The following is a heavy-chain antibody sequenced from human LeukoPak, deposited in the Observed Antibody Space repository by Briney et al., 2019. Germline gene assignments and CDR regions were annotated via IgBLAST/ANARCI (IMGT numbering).Heavy chain of an antibody. Sequence: GGSLRLSCAASGFTFSTYAMSWVRQAPGKGVEWVSSISGSGGSTYHADSVKGRFTISRDNSKNTLYLQMNSLRAEDTAVYYCARDPPGYSSSWYGAFDSWGQGTLVTVSS. V-gene: IGHV3-23*01. CDR2: ISGSGGST. CDR3: ARDPPGYSSSWYGAFDS. CDR1: GFTFSTYA. D-gene: IGHD6-13*01. J-gene: IGHJ4*02.